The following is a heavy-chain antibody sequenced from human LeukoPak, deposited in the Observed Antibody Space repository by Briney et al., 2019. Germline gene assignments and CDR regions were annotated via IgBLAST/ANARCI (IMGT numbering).Heavy chain of an antibody. V-gene: IGHV4-61*01. CDR1: GGSISSSSYY. J-gene: IGHJ5*02. CDR3: ARTPRNWDDLLSWWFDP. CDR2: IYYSGST. D-gene: IGHD1-1*01. Sequence: PSETLSLTCTVSGGSISSSSYYWSWIRQPPGKGLEWIGYIYYSGSTNYNPSLKSRVTISVDTSKNQFSLKLISVTSADTAVYYCARTPRNWDDLLSWWFDPWGQGSLVIVSS.